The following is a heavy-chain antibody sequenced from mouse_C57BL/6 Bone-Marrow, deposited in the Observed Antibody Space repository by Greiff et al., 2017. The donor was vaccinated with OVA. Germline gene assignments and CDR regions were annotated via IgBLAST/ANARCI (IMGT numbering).Heavy chain of an antibody. Sequence: QVQLKQPGAELVKPGASVKLSCKASGYTFTSYWMHWVKQRPGQGLEWIGMIHPNSGSTNYNEKFKRKATLTVDKSSSTAYMQLSSLTSEDSAVYYCARLVRYYFDYWGQGTTLTVSS. J-gene: IGHJ2*01. CDR1: GYTFTSYW. V-gene: IGHV1-64*01. CDR2: IHPNSGST. CDR3: ARLVRYYFDY.